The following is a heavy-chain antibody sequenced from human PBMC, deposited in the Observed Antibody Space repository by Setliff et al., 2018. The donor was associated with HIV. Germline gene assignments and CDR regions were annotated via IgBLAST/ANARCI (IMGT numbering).Heavy chain of an antibody. D-gene: IGHD3-10*01. CDR3: ARGGTYYYNSGSYMSLTNNYFDP. Sequence: GASVKVSCKTSGYTFSDHNIHWVRQAPGQGLEWMGWINPKSGDTNYAQRFQGRVTMTRDTSITTAYMELSRLRSDDTAVYYCARGGTYYYNSGSYMSLTNNYFDPWGQGTLVTVSS. J-gene: IGHJ5*02. V-gene: IGHV1-2*02. CDR1: GYTFSDHN. CDR2: INPKSGDT.